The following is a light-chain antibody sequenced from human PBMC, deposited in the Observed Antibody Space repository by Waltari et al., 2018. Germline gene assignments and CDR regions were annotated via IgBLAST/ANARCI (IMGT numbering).Light chain of an antibody. V-gene: IGLV2-14*01. Sequence: QSALTQPASVSGSPGPSITISCSGTNRDLSNYNYFSWYQHPPGSGPKPLIYEFSNRPSGISSRFSGSKSGSTASLTISGLQAEDEAIYFCSSYSGTSNSVVFGGGTKLTVL. J-gene: IGLJ2*01. CDR3: SSYSGTSNSVV. CDR1: NRDLSNYNY. CDR2: EFS.